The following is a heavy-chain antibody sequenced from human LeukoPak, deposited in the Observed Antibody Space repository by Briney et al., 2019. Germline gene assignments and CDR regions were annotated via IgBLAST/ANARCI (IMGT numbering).Heavy chain of an antibody. CDR2: IRSKANSYAT. CDR3: TPTSTDMDV. V-gene: IGHV3-73*01. Sequence: GGSLRLSCAASGYTYRGSAMHWVRQASGKGLEWVGRIRSKANSYATASAASVTGRVTISRDDSKNTAYLQMNSPKTEDTAVYYCTPTSTDMDVWGKGTTVIVSS. D-gene: IGHD2-2*01. CDR1: GYTYRGSA. J-gene: IGHJ6*03.